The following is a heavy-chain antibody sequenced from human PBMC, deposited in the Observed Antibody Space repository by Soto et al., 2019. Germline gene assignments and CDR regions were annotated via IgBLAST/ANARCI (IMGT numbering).Heavy chain of an antibody. CDR3: SRRFSFSSGKYGVDV. D-gene: IGHD3-10*01. J-gene: IGHJ6*02. V-gene: IGHV4-39*01. CDR2: ISYTGST. Sequence: PSESLSVTCTVSIRSISSTKNYWGWILQPPGKGLEWIGTISYTGSTYYNPSLNGRVIISADTSKNQFSLKLSSLTAADTAVYYCSRRFSFSSGKYGVDVWGQGTMVTVSS. CDR1: IRSISSTKNY.